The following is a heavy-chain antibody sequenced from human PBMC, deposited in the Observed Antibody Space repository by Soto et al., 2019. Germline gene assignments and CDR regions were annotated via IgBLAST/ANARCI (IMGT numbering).Heavy chain of an antibody. CDR3: ARGTRVVVVATTRGGGWFDP. V-gene: IGHV3-48*02. D-gene: IGHD2-15*01. Sequence: EVQLVESGGGLVQPGGSLRLSCAASGFTFSRYSMNWVRQAPGKGLEWVSYISSSSSTIYYADSVKGRFTISRDNAKNSLYLQMNSLRDEDTAVYYCARGTRVVVVATTRGGGWFDPWGQGTLVTVSS. CDR1: GFTFSRYS. CDR2: ISSSSSTI. J-gene: IGHJ5*02.